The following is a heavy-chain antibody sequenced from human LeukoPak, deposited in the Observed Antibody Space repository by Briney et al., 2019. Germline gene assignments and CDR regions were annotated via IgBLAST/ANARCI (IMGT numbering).Heavy chain of an antibody. V-gene: IGHV1-18*01. CDR2: ISGYIGDT. D-gene: IGHD2-15*01. CDR1: GYTFRSFG. Sequence: ASVTVSCTASGYTFRSFGISWVRQAPGQGLECMGWISGYIGDTKYAQILQGRFTVTTDTSTSTAYMELRSLTYDDTAVYYCARAGYCGDGGCRGGSAFDVWGQGTMVTVSS. J-gene: IGHJ3*01. CDR3: ARAGYCGDGGCRGGSAFDV.